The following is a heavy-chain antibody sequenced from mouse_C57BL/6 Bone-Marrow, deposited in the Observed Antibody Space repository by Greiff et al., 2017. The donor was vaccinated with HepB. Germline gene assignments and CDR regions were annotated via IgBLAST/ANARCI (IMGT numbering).Heavy chain of an antibody. CDR3: TTGYYYRSSPSY. D-gene: IGHD1-1*01. Sequence: VQLQQSGAELVRPGASVKLSCTASGFNIKDDYMHWVKQRPEQGLEWIGWIDPENGDTEYASKFQGKATITADTSSNTAYLQLSSLPSEDTAVYYCTTGYYYRSSPSYWGQGTTLTVSS. J-gene: IGHJ2*01. CDR1: GFNIKDDY. V-gene: IGHV14-4*01. CDR2: IDPENGDT.